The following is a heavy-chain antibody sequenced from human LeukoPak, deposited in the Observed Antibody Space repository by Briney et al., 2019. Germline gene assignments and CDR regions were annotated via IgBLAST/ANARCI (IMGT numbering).Heavy chain of an antibody. Sequence: ASVKVSCKASGYTFTDDYIHWVRQAPGQGLEWMGRINFNSGGKNYAQKFQGRVTMTRDTSISTAYMELSRLKSDDTAVYYCARGVDYYDSSSYYYWFDPWGQGTLVTVS. CDR2: INFNSGGK. J-gene: IGHJ5*02. CDR1: GYTFTDDY. V-gene: IGHV1-2*06. D-gene: IGHD3-22*01. CDR3: ARGVDYYDSSSYYYWFDP.